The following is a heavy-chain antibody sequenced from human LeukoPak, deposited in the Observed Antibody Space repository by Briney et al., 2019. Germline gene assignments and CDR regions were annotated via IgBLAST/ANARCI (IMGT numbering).Heavy chain of an antibody. CDR2: IDHSEST. V-gene: IGHV4-34*01. CDR3: ARVPYGSTTSCYEGYYYYYYMDV. J-gene: IGHJ6*03. Sequence: PSETLSLTCAVYGGSFSGYYWNWIRQPPGKGLEWIGEIDHSESTNYNPSLTSRVTISVDTSKNHLSLKLSSVTAADTAVYYCARVPYGSTTSCYEGYYYYYYMDVWGKGTTVTVSS. CDR1: GGSFSGYY. D-gene: IGHD2-2*01.